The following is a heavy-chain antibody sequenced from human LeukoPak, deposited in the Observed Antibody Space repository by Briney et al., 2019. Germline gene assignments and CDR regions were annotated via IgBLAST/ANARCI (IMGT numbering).Heavy chain of an antibody. J-gene: IGHJ4*02. CDR1: GGSFSGYY. CDR2: INHSGST. CDR3: AGRRAYYFDY. V-gene: IGHV4-34*01. Sequence: PSETLSLTCAVYGGSFSGYYWSWIRQPPGKGLEWIGEINHSGSTNYNPSLKSRVTISVDTSKSQFSLKLSSVTAADTAVYYCAGRRAYYFDYWGQGTLVTVSS.